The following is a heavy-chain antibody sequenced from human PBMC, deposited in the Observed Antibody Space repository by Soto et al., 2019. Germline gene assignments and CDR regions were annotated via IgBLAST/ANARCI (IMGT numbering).Heavy chain of an antibody. CDR1: GFTFSSYG. D-gene: IGHD6-6*01. Sequence: PGGSLRLSCAASGFTFSSYGMHWVRQAPGKGLEWVSYISNNSSTIYYADSVKGRFTISRDNAKNSLYLQMNSLRAEDTAVYYCARDKAHIAARPRPFDYWGQGTLVTVSS. V-gene: IGHV3-48*01. CDR3: ARDKAHIAARPRPFDY. J-gene: IGHJ4*02. CDR2: ISNNSSTI.